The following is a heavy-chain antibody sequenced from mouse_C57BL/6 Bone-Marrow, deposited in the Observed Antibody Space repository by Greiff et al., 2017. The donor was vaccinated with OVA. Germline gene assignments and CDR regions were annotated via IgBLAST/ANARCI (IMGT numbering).Heavy chain of an antibody. CDR1: GYTFTSYW. CDR2: IHPNSGST. Sequence: QVQLQQPGAELVKPGASVKLSCKASGYTFTSYWMPWVKQRPGQGLEWIGMIHPNSGSTNYNEKFKSKATLTVDKSSSTAYMQLSSLTSEDSAVYYCARYYYGSRGDYFDYWGQGTTLTVSS. CDR3: ARYYYGSRGDYFDY. D-gene: IGHD1-1*01. V-gene: IGHV1-64*01. J-gene: IGHJ2*01.